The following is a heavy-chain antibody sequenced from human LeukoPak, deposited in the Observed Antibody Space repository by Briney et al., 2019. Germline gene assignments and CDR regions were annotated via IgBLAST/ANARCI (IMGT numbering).Heavy chain of an antibody. CDR2: INPKIDDT. CDR3: ARSLPYDNRNPHFDY. Sequence: GASVTVSCTASGYTFTDYYIHWVRQAPGQGIEWIGWINPKIDDTIYNQKFRGRVTMTTDSSITTASLELTGLNSDDTAVYFCARSLPYDNRNPHFDYWGQGTLITVSS. V-gene: IGHV1-2*02. CDR1: GYTFTDYY. D-gene: IGHD1-1*01. J-gene: IGHJ4*02.